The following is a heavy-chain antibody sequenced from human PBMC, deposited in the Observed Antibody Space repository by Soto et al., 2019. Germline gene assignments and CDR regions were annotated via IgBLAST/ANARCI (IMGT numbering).Heavy chain of an antibody. Sequence: QVQLVQSGAEVKKPGSSVKVSCKASGGTFSSYAISWVRQAPGQGLEWMGGIIPIFGTADYAQKFQGRVTITANESTRTAYMELSSLRSEDTAVYYCARYPTDYSYCGMDVWGQGTTVTVSS. V-gene: IGHV1-69*12. CDR2: IIPIFGTA. CDR1: GGTFSSYA. CDR3: ARYPTDYSYCGMDV. J-gene: IGHJ6*02.